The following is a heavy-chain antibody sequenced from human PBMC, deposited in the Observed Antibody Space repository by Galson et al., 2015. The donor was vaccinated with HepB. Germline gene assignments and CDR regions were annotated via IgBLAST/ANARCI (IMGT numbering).Heavy chain of an antibody. Sequence: SLRLSCAASGFTFSSYWMSWVRQAPGKGLEWVAVIWYDGSNKYYADSVKGRFTISRDNSKNTLYLQMNSLRAEDTAVYYCARAGVERLDYYYYYMDVWGKGTTVTVSS. CDR3: ARAGVERLDYYYYYMDV. V-gene: IGHV3-33*08. CDR1: GFTFSSYW. D-gene: IGHD6-25*01. J-gene: IGHJ6*03. CDR2: IWYDGSNK.